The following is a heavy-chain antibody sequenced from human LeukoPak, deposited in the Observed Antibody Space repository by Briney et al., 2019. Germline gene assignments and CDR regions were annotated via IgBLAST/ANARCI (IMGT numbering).Heavy chain of an antibody. V-gene: IGHV4-4*07. CDR2: IYTNGEI. CDR3: ARRNTNAWYFDS. D-gene: IGHD2-2*01. CDR1: GDSISGYY. Sequence: PSETLSLTCTVSGDSISGYYWSWLRQPAGKGLEWIGRIYTNGEINYNPSLKSRVTMSLDTSKNLFSLKLNSVTAADTAVYYCARRNTNAWYFDSWGQGTLVTVSS. J-gene: IGHJ4*02.